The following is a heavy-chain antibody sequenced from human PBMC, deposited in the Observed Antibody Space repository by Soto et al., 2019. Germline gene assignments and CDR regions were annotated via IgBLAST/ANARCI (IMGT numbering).Heavy chain of an antibody. CDR2: INAGNGNT. Sequence: GASVKVSCKASGYTFTSYAMHWVRQAPGQRLEWMGWINAGNGNTKYSQKFQGRVTITRDTSASTAYMELSSLRSEDTAVYYCARPMVRGVIPPLVWTHNWFDPWGQGTLVTVSS. J-gene: IGHJ5*02. CDR1: GYTFTSYA. D-gene: IGHD3-10*01. CDR3: ARPMVRGVIPPLVWTHNWFDP. V-gene: IGHV1-3*01.